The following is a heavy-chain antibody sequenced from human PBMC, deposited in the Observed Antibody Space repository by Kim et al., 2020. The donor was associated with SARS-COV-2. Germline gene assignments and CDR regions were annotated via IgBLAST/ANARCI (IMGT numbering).Heavy chain of an antibody. Sequence: IYYADSVKGRFTISRDNAKNSLYLQMSSLRAEDTAVYYCARDLGASGSGIWGQGTLVTVSS. V-gene: IGHV3-48*03. CDR3: ARDLGASGSGI. D-gene: IGHD1-26*01. J-gene: IGHJ4*02. CDR2: I.